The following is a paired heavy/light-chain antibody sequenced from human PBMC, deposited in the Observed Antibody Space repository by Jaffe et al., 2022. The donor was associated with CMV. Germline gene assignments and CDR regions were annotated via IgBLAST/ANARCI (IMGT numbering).Light chain of an antibody. V-gene: IGKV2-24*01. CDR2: KIS. Sequence: DIVMTQTPLSSPVTLGQPASISCRSSQSLIHSDGDTYLSWLQQRPGQPPRLLIYKISNRFSGVPDRFSGSGAGTDFTLKISRVEAEDVGIYYCMQAAQFPFTFGQGTNLEIK. CDR1: QSLIHSDGDTY. J-gene: IGKJ2*01. CDR3: MQAAQFPFT.
Heavy chain of an antibody. V-gene: IGHV3-33*08. J-gene: IGHJ3*02. CDR1: GFTFSSHG. CDR3: ARYLGLLLTLDI. Sequence: QGQLVESGGGVVQPGRSLRLSCAASGFTFSSHGMHWVRQAPGKGLEWVALIWFDGSKQYYTDSVKGRFIISRDNSKSTVYLQMNSLRADDTAVYYCARYLGLLLTLDIWGQGTTVTVSS. CDR2: IWFDGSKQ. D-gene: IGHD1-26*01.